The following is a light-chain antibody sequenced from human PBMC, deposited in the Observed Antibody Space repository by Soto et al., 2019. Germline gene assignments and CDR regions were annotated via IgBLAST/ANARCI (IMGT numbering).Light chain of an antibody. V-gene: IGLV2-14*01. CDR2: DVS. CDR1: SSDVGGYNH. CDR3: SSYTSSSTLGV. Sequence: QSVLTQPASVSGSPGQSITISCTGTSSDVGGYNHVSWYQQHPGKAPKLMIYDVSNRPSGVSNRFSGSKSGNTASLTISGPQAEDEADYYCSSYTSSSTLGVFGTGTKVTVL. J-gene: IGLJ1*01.